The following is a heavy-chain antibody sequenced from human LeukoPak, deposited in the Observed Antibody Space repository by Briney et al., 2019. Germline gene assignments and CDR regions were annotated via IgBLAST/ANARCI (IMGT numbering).Heavy chain of an antibody. D-gene: IGHD6-13*01. CDR1: GFTFNIYW. Sequence: GGSLRLSCATSGFTFNIYWMQWVRQVPGKGLVWVSRIDSNGGGATYADSVKGRFTTSRDNGNNTMYLQMNSLRAEDTAIYYCARAKYSSRWSLDYWGQGALVTVAS. V-gene: IGHV3-74*03. J-gene: IGHJ4*02. CDR2: IDSNGGGA. CDR3: ARAKYSSRWSLDY.